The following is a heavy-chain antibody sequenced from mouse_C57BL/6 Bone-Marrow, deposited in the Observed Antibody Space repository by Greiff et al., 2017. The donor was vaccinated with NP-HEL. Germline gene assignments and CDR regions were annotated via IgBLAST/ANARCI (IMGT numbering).Heavy chain of an antibody. J-gene: IGHJ2*01. Sequence: QVQLQQSGAELARPGASVKLSCKASGYTFTSYGISWVKQRTGQGLEWIGEIYPRSGNTYYNEKFKGQATLTAAKSSSTAYMELRSLTSEDAAVYFCARGDYEGDYFDYWGQGTTLTVSS. CDR2: IYPRSGNT. CDR1: GYTFTSYG. CDR3: ARGDYEGDYFDY. V-gene: IGHV1-81*01. D-gene: IGHD2-4*01.